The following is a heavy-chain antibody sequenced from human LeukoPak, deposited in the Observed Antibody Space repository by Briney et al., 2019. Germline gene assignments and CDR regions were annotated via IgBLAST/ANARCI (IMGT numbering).Heavy chain of an antibody. J-gene: IGHJ4*02. D-gene: IGHD3-22*01. CDR1: GFTFRNYA. Sequence: TGGSLRLSCAASGFTFRNYAMSWVRQAPGKGLEWVSAISGSGGSTYYADSVKGRFTISRDNSKNTLYLQMNSLRAEDTAVYYCANHEPYYYDSSGYPSDYWGQGTLVTVSS. CDR2: ISGSGGST. CDR3: ANHEPYYYDSSGYPSDY. V-gene: IGHV3-23*01.